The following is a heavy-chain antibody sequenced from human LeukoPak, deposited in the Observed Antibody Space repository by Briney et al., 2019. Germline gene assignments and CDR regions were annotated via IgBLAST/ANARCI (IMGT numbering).Heavy chain of an antibody. D-gene: IGHD4-17*01. CDR1: GGSFSGYY. CDR3: ARASHYGDYEPRPLDY. CDR2: INHSGST. J-gene: IGHJ4*02. Sequence: SETLSLTCAVYGGSFSGYYWSWIRQPPGKGLEWIGEINHSGSTNYNPSLKSRVTISVDTSKNQFSLKLSSVTAADTAVYYCARASHYGDYEPRPLDYWGQGTLVTVSS. V-gene: IGHV4-34*01.